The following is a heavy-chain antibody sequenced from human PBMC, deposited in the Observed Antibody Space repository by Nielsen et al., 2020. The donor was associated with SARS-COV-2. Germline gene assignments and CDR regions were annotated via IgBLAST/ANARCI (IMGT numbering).Heavy chain of an antibody. D-gene: IGHD3-22*01. Sequence: WIRQPPGKGLEWVSYISSSSSTIYYADSVKGRFTISRDNAKNSLYLQMNSLRDEDTAVYYCAREAYYDSSGYYYSGDAFDIWGQGTMVTVSS. CDR3: AREAYYDSSGYYYSGDAFDI. CDR2: ISSSSSTI. V-gene: IGHV3-48*02. J-gene: IGHJ3*02.